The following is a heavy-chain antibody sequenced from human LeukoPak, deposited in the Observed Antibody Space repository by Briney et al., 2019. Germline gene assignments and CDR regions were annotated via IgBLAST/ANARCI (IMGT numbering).Heavy chain of an antibody. J-gene: IGHJ4*02. D-gene: IGHD2-2*01. CDR2: IWYDGSNK. V-gene: IGHV3-33*01. Sequence: PGGSLRLSCAASGFTFSSYGMHWVRQAPGKGLEWVAVIWYDGSNKYYADSVKGRFTISRDNSKNTLYLQMNSLRAEDTAVYYCARFHYCSSTNCYPRHFDYWGQGTLVTVSS. CDR1: GFTFSSYG. CDR3: ARFHYCSSTNCYPRHFDY.